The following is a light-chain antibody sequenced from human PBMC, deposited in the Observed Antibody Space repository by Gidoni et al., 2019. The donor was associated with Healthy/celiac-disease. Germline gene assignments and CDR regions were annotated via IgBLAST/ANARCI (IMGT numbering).Light chain of an antibody. V-gene: IGKV3-11*01. CDR1: PSVISY. Sequence: IMLTQSTATLSLSPGERAPLSCRASPSVISYLAWYQPKPGQAPRLIIYDASNRATGIPARFSGSGSGTDFTLTISRLEPEDFAVYYCQQRSNWPRYTFXQXTKLEIK. CDR3: QQRSNWPRYT. CDR2: DAS. J-gene: IGKJ2*01.